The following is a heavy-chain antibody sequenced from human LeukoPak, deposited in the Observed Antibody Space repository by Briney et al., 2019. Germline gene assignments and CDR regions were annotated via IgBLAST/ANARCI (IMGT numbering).Heavy chain of an antibody. D-gene: IGHD4-17*01. J-gene: IGHJ6*02. V-gene: IGHV1-69*04. CDR3: ASYGDYSYYYGMDV. CDR1: GGTFSSYA. CDR2: IIPILGIA. Sequence: EASVKVSRKASGGTFSSYAISWVRQAPGQGLEWMGRIIPILGIANYAQKFQGRVTITADKSTSTAYMELSSLRSEDTAVYYCASYGDYSYYYGMDVWGQGTTVTVSS.